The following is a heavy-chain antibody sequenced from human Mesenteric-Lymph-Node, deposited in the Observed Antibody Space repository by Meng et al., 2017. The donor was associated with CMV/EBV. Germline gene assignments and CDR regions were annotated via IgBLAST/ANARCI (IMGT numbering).Heavy chain of an antibody. CDR1: GGSVSSGNYY. CDR3: ARLYYNAMDV. Sequence: SETLSLTCTVSGGSVSSGNYYWSWIRQPPGKGLEWIGYIHYTGSNNYNPSLKSRATLSVDTSKNLFSLKLSSVTAADTAVYYCARLYYNAMDVWGQGTTVTVSS. CDR2: IHYTGSN. J-gene: IGHJ6*02. V-gene: IGHV4-61*01.